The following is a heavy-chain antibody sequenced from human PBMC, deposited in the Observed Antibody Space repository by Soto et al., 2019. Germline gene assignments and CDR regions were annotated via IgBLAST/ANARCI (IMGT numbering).Heavy chain of an antibody. D-gene: IGHD2-15*01. CDR2: VSGSSGTT. Sequence: EVQLLESGGGLVQPGGSLRLTSAASGFTFSIYVMTWVRQAPGKGLEWVSAVSGSSGTTYFADSVRGRFSISRDNSKNTLYLQMNSLKADDTAVYYCARVEGTARNAFDVWGHGTMVTVSS. CDR1: GFTFSIYV. CDR3: ARVEGTARNAFDV. J-gene: IGHJ3*01. V-gene: IGHV3-23*01.